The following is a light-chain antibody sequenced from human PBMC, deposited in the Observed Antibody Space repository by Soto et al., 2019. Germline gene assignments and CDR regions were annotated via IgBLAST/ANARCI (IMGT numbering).Light chain of an antibody. CDR1: QGISNY. Sequence: DIQMTQSPISLSASEGDRVTITCRASQGISNYVAWYQQKPGKVPSLLIYAASMLQSGVPSRFSGSGSGTDFTLAISSLQPEDVATYYCERYDTLPGTFGPGNKGDI. CDR2: AAS. CDR3: ERYDTLPGT. J-gene: IGKJ3*01. V-gene: IGKV1-27*01.